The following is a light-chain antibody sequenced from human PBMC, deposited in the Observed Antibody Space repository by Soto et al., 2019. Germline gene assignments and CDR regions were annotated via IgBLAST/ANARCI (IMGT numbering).Light chain of an antibody. Sequence: QSALTQPASVSGSPGQSITISCTGTSSDGGGYNYVSWYQQHPDKAPKLMIYDVINRPSGISNRFSGSKSGNTASLTISGLQAEDEADYYCSSYTSSSTLYVFGTGTKLTVL. V-gene: IGLV2-14*01. CDR3: SSYTSSSTLYV. CDR2: DVI. J-gene: IGLJ1*01. CDR1: SSDGGGYNY.